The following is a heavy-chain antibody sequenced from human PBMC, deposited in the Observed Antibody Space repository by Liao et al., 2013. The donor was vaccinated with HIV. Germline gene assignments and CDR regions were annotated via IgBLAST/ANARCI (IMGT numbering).Heavy chain of an antibody. J-gene: IGHJ4*02. CDR2: IYYSGST. CDR1: GGSISSSSYY. V-gene: IGHV4-39*07. Sequence: QLRLQESGPGLVKPSETLSLTCTVSGGSISSSSYYWGWIRQPPGKGLEWIGNIYYSGSTYYNPSLKSRVTISVDMSKSQFSLKLSSVTAADTAVYYCARGLTVTSEGVFDSWGQGTLVTVSS. D-gene: IGHD4-17*01. CDR3: ARGLTVTSEGVFDS.